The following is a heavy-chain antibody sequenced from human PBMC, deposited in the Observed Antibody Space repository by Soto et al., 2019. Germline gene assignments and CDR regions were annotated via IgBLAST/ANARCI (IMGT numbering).Heavy chain of an antibody. CDR1: GFTFTDYA. D-gene: IGHD6-13*01. CDR3: ARGSSGYISSWYYFDY. V-gene: IGHV3-23*01. CDR2: ISGIGGST. Sequence: GSLRLSCAASGFTFTDYALSWVRQAPGKELEWVATISGIGGSTYLADSVKGRLSISRDNSKNTVSLLMNSLRAEDTAVYFCARGSSGYISSWYYFDYWGRGTLVTVS. J-gene: IGHJ4*02.